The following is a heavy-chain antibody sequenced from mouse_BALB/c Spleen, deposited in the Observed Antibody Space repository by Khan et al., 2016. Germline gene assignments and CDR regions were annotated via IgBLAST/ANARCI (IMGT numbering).Heavy chain of an antibody. V-gene: IGHV1-87*01. CDR1: GYTFTSYW. D-gene: IGHD1-1*01. Sequence: VELVESGAELARPGASVKLSCKASGYTFTSYWMQWVKQRPGQGLEWIGALYPGDGDTRYTQKFKGKATLTVDKSSSTAYMQLSSLASEDSAVYYCASYDGSSYDYFDYWGQGTTLTVSS. CDR2: LYPGDGDT. CDR3: ASYDGSSYDYFDY. J-gene: IGHJ2*01.